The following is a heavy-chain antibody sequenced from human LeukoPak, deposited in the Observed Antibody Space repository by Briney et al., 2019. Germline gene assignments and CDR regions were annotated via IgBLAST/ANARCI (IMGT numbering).Heavy chain of an antibody. D-gene: IGHD2-21*01. V-gene: IGHV3-23*01. Sequence: GGSRRLSCAASGFTFNNFAMSWVRQTPEKGVEWVSAISGSDGRTFYADSVKGRFTISRDNSKNTLSLQMNSLRADDTAVYYCAKESPYSSNRLYYFDYWGQGTLVTVSS. CDR1: GFTFNNFA. CDR2: ISGSDGRT. CDR3: AKESPYSSNRLYYFDY. J-gene: IGHJ4*02.